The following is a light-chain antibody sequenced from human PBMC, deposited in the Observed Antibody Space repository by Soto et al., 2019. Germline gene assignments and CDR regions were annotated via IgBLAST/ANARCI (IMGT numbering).Light chain of an antibody. V-gene: IGKV1-5*03. Sequence: DIQMTQSPSTLSASVGDRATITCRASQNINNWLAWYQQKPGQAPKLLIYKASNLESGVPSRFSGSGSGTEFTLSISSLQPDDFATYYCQQYSGSSTTFGQGTKVEVK. CDR3: QQYSGSSTT. CDR2: KAS. CDR1: QNINNW. J-gene: IGKJ1*01.